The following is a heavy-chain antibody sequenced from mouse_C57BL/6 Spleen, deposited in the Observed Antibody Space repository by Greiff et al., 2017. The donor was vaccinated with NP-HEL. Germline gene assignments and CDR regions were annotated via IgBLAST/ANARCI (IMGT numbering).Heavy chain of an antibody. D-gene: IGHD1-1*01. CDR2: IDPENGDT. Sequence: VQLQQSGAELVRPGASVKLSCTASGFNIKDDYMHWVKQRPEQGLEWIGWIDPENGDTEYASKFQGKATITADTSSNTAYLQLSSLTSEDTAVYYCTTWDYYGSSSLVFDVWGTGTTVTVSS. CDR3: TTWDYYGSSSLVFDV. CDR1: GFNIKDDY. V-gene: IGHV14-4*01. J-gene: IGHJ1*03.